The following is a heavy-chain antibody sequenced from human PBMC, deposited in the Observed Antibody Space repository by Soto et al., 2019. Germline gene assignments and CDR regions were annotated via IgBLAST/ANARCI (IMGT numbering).Heavy chain of an antibody. V-gene: IGHV3-23*01. D-gene: IGHD1-1*01. CDR2: ITIDGGST. Sequence: EVQLLESGGNLVQPGGSLRLSCAASGFTFNTYAMSWVRQAPGKGLEWVSSITIDGGSTFYADSVQGRFTVFRDNSRNTLYLQMNSLRVEDTAVYYCVKYKGIIHHLTFDYWGQGTLVTVSS. CDR1: GFTFNTYA. CDR3: VKYKGIIHHLTFDY. J-gene: IGHJ4*02.